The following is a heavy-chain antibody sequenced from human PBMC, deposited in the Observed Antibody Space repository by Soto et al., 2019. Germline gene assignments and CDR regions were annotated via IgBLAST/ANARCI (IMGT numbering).Heavy chain of an antibody. J-gene: IGHJ6*03. Sequence: QVQLQQWGAGLLKPSETLSLTCAVYGGSFSGYYWSWIRQPPGKGREWIGEINHSGRTNYNPSLNSRVTISVDTSKNRFSLKLSSVTAADTAVYYCARGYCSGGSCYLPTGYYYMDVWGKGTTVTVSS. V-gene: IGHV4-34*01. CDR3: ARGYCSGGSCYLPTGYYYMDV. D-gene: IGHD2-15*01. CDR1: GGSFSGYY. CDR2: INHSGRT.